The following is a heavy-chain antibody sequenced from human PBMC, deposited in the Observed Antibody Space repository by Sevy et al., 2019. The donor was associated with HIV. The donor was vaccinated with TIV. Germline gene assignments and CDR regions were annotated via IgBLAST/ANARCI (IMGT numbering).Heavy chain of an antibody. CDR3: AAEPTGYSSGWYDY. Sequence: ASVKVSCKASGFTFTSSAVQWVRQARGQRLEWIGWRGVGSGNTNYAQKFQERVTITRDMSTSTAYMELSSLRSEDTAVYYCAAEPTGYSSGWYDYWGQGTLVTVSS. CDR1: GFTFTSSA. CDR2: RGVGSGNT. J-gene: IGHJ4*02. D-gene: IGHD6-19*01. V-gene: IGHV1-58*01.